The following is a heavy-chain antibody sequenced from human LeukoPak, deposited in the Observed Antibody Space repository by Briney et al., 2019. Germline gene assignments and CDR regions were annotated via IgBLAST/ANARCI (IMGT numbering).Heavy chain of an antibody. CDR2: IFHTGST. CDR1: NYSISNTYY. J-gene: IGHJ4*02. V-gene: IGHV4-38-2*02. Sequence: SETLSLTCTVSNYSISNTYYWGWIRQPPGKGLEWIGSIFHTGSTYYNPSLQSRVTISVDTSKNHFSLRLSSVTAADTAVYYCARGHDFWSGYMYYFDSWGQGTLVTVSS. CDR3: ARGHDFWSGYMYYFDS. D-gene: IGHD3-3*01.